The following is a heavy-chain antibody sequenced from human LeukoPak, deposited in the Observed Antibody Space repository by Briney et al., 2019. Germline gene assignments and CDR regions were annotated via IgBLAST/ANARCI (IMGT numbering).Heavy chain of an antibody. D-gene: IGHD3-22*01. CDR1: GGSISSGGYS. J-gene: IGHJ4*02. V-gene: IGHV4-30-4*07. CDR2: IYYSGST. CDR3: ARERYYYDSSGYYYVYYFDY. Sequence: SETLSLTCAVSGGSISSGGYSWSWIRQPPGKGLEWIGYIYYSGSTYYNPSLKSRVTISVDTSKNQFSLKLSSVTAADTAVYYCARERYYYDSSGYYYVYYFDYWGQGTLVTVSS.